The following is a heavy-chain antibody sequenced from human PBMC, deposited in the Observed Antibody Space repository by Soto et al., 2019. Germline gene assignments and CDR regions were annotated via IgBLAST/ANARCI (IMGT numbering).Heavy chain of an antibody. J-gene: IGHJ5*02. CDR2: IYYSGST. CDR3: AREKSIAAQRWFDP. Sequence: PSETLSLTCTVSGGSISSYYWSWIRQPPGKGLEWIGYIYYSGSTNYNPSLKSRVTISVDTSKNQFSLKLSSVTAADTAVYYCAREKSIAAQRWFDPWGQGTLVTVSS. CDR1: GGSISSYY. V-gene: IGHV4-59*01. D-gene: IGHD6-25*01.